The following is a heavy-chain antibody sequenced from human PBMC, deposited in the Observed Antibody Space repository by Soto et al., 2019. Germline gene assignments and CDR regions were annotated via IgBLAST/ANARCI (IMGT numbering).Heavy chain of an antibody. D-gene: IGHD2-15*01. V-gene: IGHV3-30*18. CDR1: GFTFSSYG. Sequence: PGGSLRLSCAASGFTFSSYGMHWVRQAPGKGLEWVAVISYDGSNKYYADSVKGRFTISRDNSKNTLYLQMDSLRAEETAVYYCAKDLSELLPWVRYYYYGMDVWGQGTTVTVSS. J-gene: IGHJ6*02. CDR3: AKDLSELLPWVRYYYYGMDV. CDR2: ISYDGSNK.